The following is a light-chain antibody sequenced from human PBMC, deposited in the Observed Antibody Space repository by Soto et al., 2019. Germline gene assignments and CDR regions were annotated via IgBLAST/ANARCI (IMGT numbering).Light chain of an antibody. V-gene: IGKV2-28*01. Sequence: DIAMTQSPLSLPVTPGEPASISCRSSQSLLHSDGYNYLDWFLQRPGQSPQLLIYLGSSRASGVPDRFSGSGSGTDFTLKISRVEAEDVGVYYCMQALQTPLTFGGGTKVDIK. J-gene: IGKJ4*01. CDR3: MQALQTPLT. CDR1: QSLLHSDGYNY. CDR2: LGS.